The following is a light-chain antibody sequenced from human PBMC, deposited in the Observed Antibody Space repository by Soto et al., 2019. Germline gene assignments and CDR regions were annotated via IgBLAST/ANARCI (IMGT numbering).Light chain of an antibody. CDR1: QGINSY. Sequence: DIQLTQSPSFLSASVGDRVTITCRASQGINSYLAWYQQKPGKVPKLLIYAASTLQSGVPSRFSGSGSGTEFTLTISSLQTEDFATCYCQQINSYPITFGQGTRLEIK. CDR3: QQINSYPIT. CDR2: AAS. V-gene: IGKV1-9*01. J-gene: IGKJ5*01.